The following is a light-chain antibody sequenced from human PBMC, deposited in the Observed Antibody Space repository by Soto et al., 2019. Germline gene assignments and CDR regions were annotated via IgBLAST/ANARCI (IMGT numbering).Light chain of an antibody. CDR1: SSDIGIFNY. V-gene: IGLV2-14*01. J-gene: IGLJ2*01. CDR3: SSYTTSSALGV. CDR2: EVT. Sequence: QSALTQPASVSGSPGQSITISCTGTSSDIGIFNYVSWYQQHPGKAPTLLIYEVTNRPSGVSDRFSGSKSGSTASLNITGRQADDEADYYCSSYTTSSALGVFGGGTKLTVL.